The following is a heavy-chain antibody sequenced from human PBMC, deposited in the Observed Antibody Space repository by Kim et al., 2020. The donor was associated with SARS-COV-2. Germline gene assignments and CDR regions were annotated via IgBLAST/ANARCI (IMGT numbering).Heavy chain of an antibody. CDR1: GYTFTSYA. CDR3: ARDPTLRYFDWLSNWFDP. V-gene: IGHV1-3*01. D-gene: IGHD3-9*01. CDR2: INAGNGNT. Sequence: ASVKVSCKASGYTFTSYAMHWVRQAPGQRLEWMGWINAGNGNTKYSQKFQGRVTITRDTSASTAYMELSSLRSEDTAVYYCARDPTLRYFDWLSNWFDPWGQGTLVTVSS. J-gene: IGHJ5*02.